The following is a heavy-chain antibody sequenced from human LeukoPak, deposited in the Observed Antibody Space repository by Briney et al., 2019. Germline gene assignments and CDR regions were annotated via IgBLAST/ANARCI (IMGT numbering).Heavy chain of an antibody. V-gene: IGHV3-30*03. CDR2: ISYDGSNK. D-gene: IGHD3-10*01. Sequence: GGSLRLSCAASGFTFSSYGMHWVRQAPGKGLGWVAVISYDGSNKYYADSVKGRFTISRDNAKNSLYLQMNSLRAEDTAVYYCARGTLYGSGSPWGQGTLVTVSS. CDR1: GFTFSSYG. J-gene: IGHJ5*02. CDR3: ARGTLYGSGSP.